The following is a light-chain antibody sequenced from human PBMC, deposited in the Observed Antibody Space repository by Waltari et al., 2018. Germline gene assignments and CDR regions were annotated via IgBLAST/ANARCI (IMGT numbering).Light chain of an antibody. CDR3: QQRRNWPLT. J-gene: IGKJ4*01. V-gene: IGKV3-11*01. CDR2: DTS. CDR1: QSGDMY. Sequence: EIVLTQSPATLSLSPGERAPLSCRASQSGDMYLAWYQQRPGQAPRLLIYDTSNRATDIPARFSGSGSETDFSLTISSLEPEDFAVYYCQQRRNWPLTFGGGTKVEIK.